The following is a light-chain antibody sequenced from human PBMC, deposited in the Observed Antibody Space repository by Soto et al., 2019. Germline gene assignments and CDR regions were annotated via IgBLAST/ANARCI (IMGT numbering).Light chain of an antibody. V-gene: IGKV3-20*01. CDR2: NTS. CDR1: QSINSKS. CDR3: QHYGGSFI. Sequence: ELLLTQSPGTLSLSPGEVDTVSCRVSQSINSKSLVWYQRKFGQAPRLPIYNTSSRATGIPDRFSGSGSGTDFTLSISRLEPEEFDVYYCQHYGGSFIFGPGTKVDFK. J-gene: IGKJ3*01.